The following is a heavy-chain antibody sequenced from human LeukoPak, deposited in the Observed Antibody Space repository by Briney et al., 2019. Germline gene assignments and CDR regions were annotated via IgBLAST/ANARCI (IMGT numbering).Heavy chain of an antibody. V-gene: IGHV1-46*01. Sequence: ASVKVSCKASGYTFTDYYIHWVRQAPGQGLEWMGIINPTGDSTSYAQTFQGRVTMTRNTSTSTVYMELSSLISEDTAVYYCAREHYYGSGSYSDYWGQGTLVTVSS. CDR1: GYTFTDYY. D-gene: IGHD3-10*01. CDR3: AREHYYGSGSYSDY. CDR2: INPTGDST. J-gene: IGHJ4*02.